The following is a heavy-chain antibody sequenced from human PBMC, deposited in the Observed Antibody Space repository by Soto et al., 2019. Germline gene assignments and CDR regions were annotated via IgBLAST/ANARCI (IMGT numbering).Heavy chain of an antibody. V-gene: IGHV3-7*04. CDR1: GFMFSTSW. Sequence: EAQQVESGGDLVQPGGSLRLSCAASGFMFSTSWMSWVRQAPGKGLEWVANINHDGSQKYYLDSVKGRFTISRDNAKNSLFLQMNSLRVDDTAVYYCTRGHYSNSFGGRGTLVTVSS. D-gene: IGHD4-4*01. CDR3: TRGHYSNSF. J-gene: IGHJ4*02. CDR2: INHDGSQK.